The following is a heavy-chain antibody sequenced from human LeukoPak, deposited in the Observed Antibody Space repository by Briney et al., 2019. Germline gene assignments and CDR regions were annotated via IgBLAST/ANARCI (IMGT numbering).Heavy chain of an antibody. CDR2: INNDASDT. CDR3: ARDPLLWELPSDF. D-gene: IGHD1-26*01. V-gene: IGHV3-74*03. Sequence: GGSLRLSCAASGFTFSTFWMHWVRQAPGKGLMWVSQINNDASDTKYADSVKGRFTISRDNAKNTLYLQMNSLSAEDTAVYYCARDPLLWELPSDFWGQGTLVTVSS. CDR1: GFTFSTFW. J-gene: IGHJ4*02.